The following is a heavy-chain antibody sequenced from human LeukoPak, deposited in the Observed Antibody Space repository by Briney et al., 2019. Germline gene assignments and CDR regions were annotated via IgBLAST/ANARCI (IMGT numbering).Heavy chain of an antibody. Sequence: GASVKVSCKASGYTFTSYGISWVRQAPGQGLEWMGWISAYNGNTNYAQNLQGRVTMTTETSTSTAYMDLRSLRSDDTAVYYCARPLYYDSTGYHQYYLDHWGQGTLVTVSS. CDR3: ARPLYYDSTGYHQYYLDH. CDR2: ISAYNGNT. CDR1: GYTFTSYG. V-gene: IGHV1-18*01. D-gene: IGHD3-22*01. J-gene: IGHJ4*02.